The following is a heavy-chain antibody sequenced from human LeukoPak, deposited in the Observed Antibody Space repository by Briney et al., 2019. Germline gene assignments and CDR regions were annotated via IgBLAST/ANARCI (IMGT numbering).Heavy chain of an antibody. J-gene: IGHJ4*02. CDR1: GGTFSSYA. CDR2: IIPIFGTA. Sequence: HVASVKVSCKASGGTFSSYAISWVRQAPGQGLEWMGGIIPIFGTANYAQKFQGRVTITADESTSTAYMELSSLRSEDTAVYYCARQYLGYCSSTSCYSSQYYFDYWGQGTLVTVSS. CDR3: ARQYLGYCSSTSCYSSQYYFDY. V-gene: IGHV1-69*01. D-gene: IGHD2-2*02.